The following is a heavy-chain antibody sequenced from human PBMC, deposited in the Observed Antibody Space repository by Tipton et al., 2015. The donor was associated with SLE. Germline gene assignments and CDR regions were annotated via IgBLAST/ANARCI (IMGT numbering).Heavy chain of an antibody. Sequence: TLSLTCTVSGGSISSYYWSWIRQPPGKGLEWIGYIYYSGSTNYNPSLKSRVSISVDTSRTHFSLNITSLTAADTAVYFCARGHRPDPFDIWGQGTMVTVSS. V-gene: IGHV4-59*08. J-gene: IGHJ3*02. CDR3: ARGHRPDPFDI. CDR1: GGSISSYY. CDR2: IYYSGST.